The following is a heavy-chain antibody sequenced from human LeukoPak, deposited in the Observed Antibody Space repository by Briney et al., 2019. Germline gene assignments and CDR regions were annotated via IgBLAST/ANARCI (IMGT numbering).Heavy chain of an antibody. CDR1: GYTFTSYY. J-gene: IGHJ4*02. Sequence: ASVKVSCKASGYTFTSYYMHWVRQAPGQGLEWMGLINPSGGSTSYAQKFQGRVTMTRDTSTSTVYMELSSLGSEDTAVYYCARDWAPDGFQEYYFDYWGQGTLVTVSS. CDR2: INPSGGST. D-gene: IGHD3-10*01. V-gene: IGHV1-46*01. CDR3: ARDWAPDGFQEYYFDY.